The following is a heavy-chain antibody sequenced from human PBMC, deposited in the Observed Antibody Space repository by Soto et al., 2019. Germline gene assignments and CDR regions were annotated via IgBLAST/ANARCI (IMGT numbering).Heavy chain of an antibody. V-gene: IGHV1-69*01. CDR1: GGSLRSFS. CDR3: ARDFGALSWFDI. J-gene: IGHJ5*02. D-gene: IGHD1-26*01. CDR2: FTPMFGPA. Sequence: QVQLVQSGAEVKKPGSSVKLSCKASGGSLRSFSINWVRQAPGQGPEWMGAFTPMFGPATYSQKFQGRVTITADEPTNTAYMEMSSLPSEDTATYYCARDFGALSWFDIWGQGTLVSVSS.